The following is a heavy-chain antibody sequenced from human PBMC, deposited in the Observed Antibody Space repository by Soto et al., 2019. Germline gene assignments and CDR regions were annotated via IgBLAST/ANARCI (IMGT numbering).Heavy chain of an antibody. CDR1: GYTFTSYS. V-gene: IGHV1-3*01. Sequence: ASVKVSCKASGYTFTSYSMHWVRQAPGQRLEWMGWINAGNGNTKYSQKFQGRVTITRDTSASTAYMELSSLRSEDTAVYYCAISAGIYYFDCWGQGTLVTVSS. D-gene: IGHD3-10*01. CDR3: AISAGIYYFDC. CDR2: INAGNGNT. J-gene: IGHJ4*02.